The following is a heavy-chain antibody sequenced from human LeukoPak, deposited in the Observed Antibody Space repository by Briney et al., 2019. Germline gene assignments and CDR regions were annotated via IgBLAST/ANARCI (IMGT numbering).Heavy chain of an antibody. J-gene: IGHJ4*02. CDR1: GFTFDDYG. V-gene: IGHV3-20*04. CDR3: ARALGGDYDY. Sequence: PGGSLRLSCAAPGFTFDDYGMSWVRQAPGKGLEWVSGINWNGGSTGYADSVKGRFTISRDNAKNSLYLQMDSLRAEDTALYYCARALGGDYDYWGQGTLVTVSS. D-gene: IGHD2-21*01. CDR2: INWNGGST.